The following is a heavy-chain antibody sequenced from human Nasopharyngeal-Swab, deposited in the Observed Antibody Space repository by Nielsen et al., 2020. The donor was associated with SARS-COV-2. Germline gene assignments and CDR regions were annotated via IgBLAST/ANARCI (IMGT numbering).Heavy chain of an antibody. Sequence: GSLRLSCTVSGGSISSYYWNWIRQPPGKGLEWIGYIYYSGSTNYNPSLKSRVTISVDTSKNQFSLKLSSVTTADTAVYYCARHVFSYGFGFDYWGQGTLVTVSS. J-gene: IGHJ4*02. CDR1: GGSISSYY. V-gene: IGHV4-59*08. D-gene: IGHD5-18*01. CDR3: ARHVFSYGFGFDY. CDR2: IYYSGST.